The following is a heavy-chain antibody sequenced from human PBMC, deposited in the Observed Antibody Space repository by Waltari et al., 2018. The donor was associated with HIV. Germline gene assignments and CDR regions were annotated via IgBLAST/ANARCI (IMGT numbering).Heavy chain of an antibody. CDR2: IYYSGST. CDR3: ARMTYYDFWSGYVFDY. J-gene: IGHJ4*02. D-gene: IGHD3-3*01. CDR1: GGSISSYY. Sequence: QVQLQESGPGLVKPSETLSLTCTVSGGSISSYYWSWIRQPPGKGLEWIGYIYYSGSTNYNPSLKSRVTISVDTSKNQFSLKLSSVTAADTAVYYCARMTYYDFWSGYVFDYWGQGTLVTVSS. V-gene: IGHV4-59*01.